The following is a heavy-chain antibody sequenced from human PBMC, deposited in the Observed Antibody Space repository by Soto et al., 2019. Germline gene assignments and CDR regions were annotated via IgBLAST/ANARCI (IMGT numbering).Heavy chain of an antibody. J-gene: IGHJ2*01. CDR2: ISASTRNT. CDR1: GYTFSDYA. Sequence: QVQLVQSGGEVKKPGASVKVSCQASGYTFSDYAISWVRQAHGQGLEWMGWISASTRNTDQAQNFQGRVIMTLDTSTNTAYMELRSLRSDDTAVYYCVRCYCSVGSCYACWHFDLWGRGTLVTVSS. D-gene: IGHD2-15*01. V-gene: IGHV1-18*01. CDR3: VRCYCSVGSCYACWHFDL.